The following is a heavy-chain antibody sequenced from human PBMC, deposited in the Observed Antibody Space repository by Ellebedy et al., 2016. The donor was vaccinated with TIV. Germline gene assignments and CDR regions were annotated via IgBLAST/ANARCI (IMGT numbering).Heavy chain of an antibody. D-gene: IGHD1-26*01. CDR2: INPSGGST. Sequence: AASVKVSCKASGYTFSSYYMHWVRQAPGQGLEWMGVINPSGGSTSYAQKLQGRVTMTRDTSTSTVYMELSSLRSDDTAVYYCARGDNTFYAYSGSSDFDYWGQGTLVTVSS. CDR1: GYTFSSYY. CDR3: ARGDNTFYAYSGSSDFDY. J-gene: IGHJ4*02. V-gene: IGHV1-46*01.